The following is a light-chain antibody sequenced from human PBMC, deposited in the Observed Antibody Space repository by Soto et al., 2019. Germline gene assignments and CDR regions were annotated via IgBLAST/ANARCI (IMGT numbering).Light chain of an antibody. CDR3: QSYDSDFVI. J-gene: IGLJ2*01. CDR1: SSDVGAYNY. V-gene: IGLV2-14*01. Sequence: QSALTQPASVSGSPGQSITISCTGTSSDVGAYNYVSWYQQHPGKAPKLMIYEVRNRPSGVSDRFSGSRSGNTASLTISGLQAEDESDYYCQSYDSDFVIFGGGTKLTVL. CDR2: EVR.